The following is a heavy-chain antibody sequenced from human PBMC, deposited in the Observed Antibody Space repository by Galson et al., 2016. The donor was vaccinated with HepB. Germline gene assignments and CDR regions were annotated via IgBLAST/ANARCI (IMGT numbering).Heavy chain of an antibody. CDR2: ILYDGSNK. V-gene: IGHV3-30*04. D-gene: IGHD3-10*01. CDR1: GFTFSRYA. Sequence: SLRLSCAASGFTFSRYAMNWVRQAPGKGLEWMAVILYDGSNKYYADSVKGRFTISRDNSKNTVYLQVNSLRTGDTAVYYCGRAGGSPGPYYCYGLDVWGQGTTVTVSS. CDR3: GRAGGSPGPYYCYGLDV. J-gene: IGHJ6*02.